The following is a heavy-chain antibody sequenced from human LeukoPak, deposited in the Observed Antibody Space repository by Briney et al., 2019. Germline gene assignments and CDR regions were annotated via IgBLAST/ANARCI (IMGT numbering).Heavy chain of an antibody. J-gene: IGHJ3*02. D-gene: IGHD1-7*01. CDR3: AKGVTGTTGAAFDI. Sequence: PGRSLRLSCAASGFTFSSYGMHWVRQAPGKGLEWVAVIWYGGSNKYYADSVKGRFTISRDNSKNTLYLQMNSLRAEDAAVYYCAKGVTGTTGAAFDIWGQGTMVTVSS. CDR1: GFTFSSYG. V-gene: IGHV3-30*18. CDR2: IWYGGSNK.